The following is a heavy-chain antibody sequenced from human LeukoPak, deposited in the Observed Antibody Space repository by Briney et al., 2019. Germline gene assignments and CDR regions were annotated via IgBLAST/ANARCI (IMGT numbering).Heavy chain of an antibody. D-gene: IGHD6-19*01. Sequence: GGSLRLSCAASRFIFSSYAMSWVRQAPGKGLEWVSAISGSGGSTYYADSVKGRFTISRDNSKNTLYLQMNSLRAEDTAVYYCARDRALSSAYYFDYWGQGTLVTVSS. CDR2: ISGSGGST. CDR1: RFIFSSYA. J-gene: IGHJ4*02. V-gene: IGHV3-23*01. CDR3: ARDRALSSAYYFDY.